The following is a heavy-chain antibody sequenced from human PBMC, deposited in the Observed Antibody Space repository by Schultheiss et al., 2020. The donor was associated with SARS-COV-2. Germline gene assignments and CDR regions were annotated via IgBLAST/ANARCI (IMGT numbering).Heavy chain of an antibody. J-gene: IGHJ3*02. CDR3: ARDRTRTTVTPDAFDI. CDR1: GFNFSSYA. V-gene: IGHV3-23*01. Sequence: GGSLRLSCAASGFNFSSYAMNWVRQAPGKGLEWVSAISGSGGSTYYADSVKGRFTISRDNAKNSLYLQMNSLRAEDTAVYYCARDRTRTTVTPDAFDIWGQGTMVTVSS. D-gene: IGHD4-17*01. CDR2: ISGSGGST.